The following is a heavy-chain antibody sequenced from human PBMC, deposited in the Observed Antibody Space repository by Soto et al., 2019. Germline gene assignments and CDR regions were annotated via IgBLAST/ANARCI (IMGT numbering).Heavy chain of an antibody. D-gene: IGHD3-10*01. V-gene: IGHV1-8*01. CDR2: MNPNSGNT. CDR1: GYTFTSYD. CDR3: ARGGYYGSGSYYNADSPNWFDP. J-gene: IGHJ5*02. Sequence: ASVKVSCKASGYTFTSYDINWVRQATGQGLEWMGWMNPNSGNTGYAQKFQGRVTMTRNTSISTAYMDLSSLRSEDTAVYYCARGGYYGSGSYYNADSPNWFDPWGQGTLVTVSS.